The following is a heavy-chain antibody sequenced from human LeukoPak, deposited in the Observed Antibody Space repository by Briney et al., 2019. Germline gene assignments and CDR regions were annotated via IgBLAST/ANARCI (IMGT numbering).Heavy chain of an antibody. D-gene: IGHD5-24*01. CDR1: GGSISSYY. CDR3: ARAGRTDGYKSYFDY. V-gene: IGHV4-59*01. J-gene: IGHJ4*02. Sequence: SETLSLTCTVSGGSISSYYWNWIRQPPGKGLEWIGHIYYSGSTNHNPSLKSRVTISVDTSKNQFSLTLSSVTAADTAVYYCARAGRTDGYKSYFDYWGQGTLVTVSS. CDR2: IYYSGST.